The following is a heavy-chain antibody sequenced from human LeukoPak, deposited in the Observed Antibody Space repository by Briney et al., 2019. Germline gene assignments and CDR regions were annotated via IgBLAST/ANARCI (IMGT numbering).Heavy chain of an antibody. CDR3: ARDLEEAGKAFDY. Sequence: GGSLRLSCAASGFTFSNYGMNWVRQAPGKGLEWISYISSSSSLIYYADSVKGRFTISRDNAKNSLYLQMNSLRAEDTAVYYCARDLEEAGKAFDYWGQGTLVTVSS. V-gene: IGHV3-48*01. D-gene: IGHD6-13*01. CDR1: GFTFSNYG. J-gene: IGHJ4*02. CDR2: ISSSSSLI.